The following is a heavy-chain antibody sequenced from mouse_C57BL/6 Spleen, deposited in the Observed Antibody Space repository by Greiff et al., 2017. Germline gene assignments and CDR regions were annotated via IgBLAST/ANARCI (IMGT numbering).Heavy chain of an antibody. Sequence: QVHVKQPGAELVRPGSSVKLSCKASGYTFTSYWMHWVKQRPIQGLEWIGNIDPSDSETHYNQKFKDKATLTVDKSASTAYMQLSSLTSEDSAGYYCADGEGFAYWGQGTLVTVSA. D-gene: IGHD2-3*01. CDR3: ADGEGFAY. CDR2: IDPSDSET. V-gene: IGHV1-52*01. CDR1: GYTFTSYW. J-gene: IGHJ3*01.